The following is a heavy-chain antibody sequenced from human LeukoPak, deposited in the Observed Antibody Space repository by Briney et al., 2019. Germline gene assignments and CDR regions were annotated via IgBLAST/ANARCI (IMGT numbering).Heavy chain of an antibody. J-gene: IGHJ3*02. D-gene: IGHD6-19*01. Sequence: PGGPLRLSCAASGFTFSSYWMHWVRQAPGKGLVWLLCINSDGSTTRYADSVKGRFTISRDNAKNTLYLQMNSLRAEDTAVYYCARTTLYSSGWDDAFDIWGQGTMVTVSS. CDR2: INSDGSTT. CDR3: ARTTLYSSGWDDAFDI. CDR1: GFTFSSYW. V-gene: IGHV3-74*01.